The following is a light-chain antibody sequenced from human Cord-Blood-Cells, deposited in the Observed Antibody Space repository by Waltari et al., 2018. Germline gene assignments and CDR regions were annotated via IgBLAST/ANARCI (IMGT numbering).Light chain of an antibody. CDR3: QSADSSGTWV. CDR1: ALPKQY. CDR2: KDS. V-gene: IGLV3-25*03. Sequence: SYELTQPPSVSVSPGPTARITCPGHALPKQYAYWYQQKHGPAPVLVIYKDSERPSGIPERFSGSSSGTTVTLTISGVQAEDEADYYCQSADSSGTWVFGGGTKLTVL. J-gene: IGLJ3*02.